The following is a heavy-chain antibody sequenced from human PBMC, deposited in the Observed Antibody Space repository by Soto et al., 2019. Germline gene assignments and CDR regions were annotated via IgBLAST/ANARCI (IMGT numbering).Heavy chain of an antibody. CDR1: GYTFTSYW. CDR2: IYPDDSDT. V-gene: IGHV5-51*01. Sequence: GESLKISCKGSGYTFTSYWIAWVRQMPGKGLEWMGTIYPDDSDTRYSPSFQGQITISADKSITTAYLQWSGLKASDTAVYYCASPPLYYDNDGNRFFDVWGRGTLVTVSS. D-gene: IGHD3-16*01. J-gene: IGHJ2*01. CDR3: ASPPLYYDNDGNRFFDV.